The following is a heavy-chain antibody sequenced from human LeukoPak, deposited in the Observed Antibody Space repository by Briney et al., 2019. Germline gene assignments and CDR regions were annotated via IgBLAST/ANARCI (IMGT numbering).Heavy chain of an antibody. CDR2: INPSGGST. Sequence: ASVKVSCKASGYTFTSYYMHWVRQAPGQGLEWMGIINPSGGSTSYAQKFQGRVTMTRDTSTSTVYMELSSLRSEDTAVYYCAREKLEVVAATSRGHWFDPWGQGTLVTVSS. J-gene: IGHJ5*02. CDR1: GYTFTSYY. D-gene: IGHD2-15*01. V-gene: IGHV1-46*01. CDR3: AREKLEVVAATSRGHWFDP.